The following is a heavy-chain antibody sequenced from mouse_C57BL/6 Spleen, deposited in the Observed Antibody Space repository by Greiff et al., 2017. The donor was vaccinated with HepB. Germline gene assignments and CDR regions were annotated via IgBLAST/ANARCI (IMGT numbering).Heavy chain of an antibody. CDR1: GYTFTSYW. D-gene: IGHD1-1*01. Sequence: VQLQQPGAELVMPGASVKLSCKASGYTFTSYWMHWVKQRPGQGLEWIGEIDPSDSYTNYNQKFKGKSTLTVDKSSSTAYMQLSSLTSEDSAVYYCARYGSSYEHWFAYWGQGTLVTVSA. CDR3: ARYGSSYEHWFAY. CDR2: IDPSDSYT. J-gene: IGHJ3*01. V-gene: IGHV1-69*01.